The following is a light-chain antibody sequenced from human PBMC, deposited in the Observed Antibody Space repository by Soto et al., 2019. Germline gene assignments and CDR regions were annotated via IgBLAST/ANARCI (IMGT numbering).Light chain of an antibody. V-gene: IGKV3-15*01. Sequence: EIIMTQSPATLSVSPGEGTTLSCRTSPSITTNLAWYQHKRSQSPRLLVYGAATRATGVPARFRGSGSGAEFTLSNNSLQSEDFAVYYCQQYNSCPTFGGGPKVEI. CDR2: GAA. CDR1: PSITTN. CDR3: QQYNSCPT. J-gene: IGKJ4*01.